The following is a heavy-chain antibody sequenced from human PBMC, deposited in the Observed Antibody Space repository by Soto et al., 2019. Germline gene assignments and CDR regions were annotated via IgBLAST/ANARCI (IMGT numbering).Heavy chain of an antibody. CDR1: GYSLTSYY. Sequence: QVGLVQSGAEVKKPGASVKVSCKASGYSLTSYYMHWVRQAPGQGLEWMGVINPSGGSTSYALRFQGGVRRTTDTATSTVYMELSSLRSEETAVYYWARQNDFLSGHSPGDYWGQGTLVTVSS. CDR3: ARQNDFLSGHSPGDY. J-gene: IGHJ4*02. V-gene: IGHV1-46*01. D-gene: IGHD3-3*01. CDR2: INPSGGST.